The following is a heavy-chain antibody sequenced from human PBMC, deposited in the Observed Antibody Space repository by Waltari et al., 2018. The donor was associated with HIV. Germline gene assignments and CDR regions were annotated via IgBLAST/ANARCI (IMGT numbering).Heavy chain of an antibody. J-gene: IGHJ5*02. V-gene: IGHV3-21*04. CDR2: IRRATNEK. D-gene: IGHD5-18*01. CDR3: VRDDPGYGPIDH. CDR1: GFAFRHYS. Sequence: LVESGGGVVKTGESLRLTCEASGFAFRHYSFNWVSQSPQRGLEWVASIRRATNEKFYLDSVRGRFVISRDDSESSVHLQMDSVKKEDTGKYFCVRDDPGYGPIDHWGRGTLVTV.